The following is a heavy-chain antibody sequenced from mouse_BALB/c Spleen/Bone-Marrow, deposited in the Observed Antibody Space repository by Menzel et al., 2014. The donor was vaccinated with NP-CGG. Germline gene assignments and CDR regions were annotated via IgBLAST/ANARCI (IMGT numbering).Heavy chain of an antibody. V-gene: IGHV7-3*02. Sequence: EVKVVESGGGLVQPGGSLRLSCATSGFTFTDYYVSWVRQPPGKALEWLGFIRNKANGYTTEYSASVKGRFTISRDNSQSILYLQMNTLRAEDSATYYCARGWITTGFAYWGQGTLVTVSA. CDR3: ARGWITTGFAY. D-gene: IGHD1-1*01. J-gene: IGHJ3*01. CDR1: GFTFTDYY. CDR2: IRNKANGYTT.